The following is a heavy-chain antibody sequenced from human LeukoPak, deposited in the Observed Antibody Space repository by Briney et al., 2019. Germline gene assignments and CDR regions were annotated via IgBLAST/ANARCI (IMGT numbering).Heavy chain of an antibody. Sequence: PSETLSLTCAAYGGSFSGYYWSWIRQPPGKGLEWIGEINHSGSTNYNPSLKSRVTISVDTSKNQFSLKLSSVTAADTAVYYCARSSSGWYRSLYFDYWGQGTLVTVSS. V-gene: IGHV4-34*01. CDR3: ARSSSGWYRSLYFDY. CDR2: INHSGST. D-gene: IGHD6-19*01. J-gene: IGHJ4*02. CDR1: GGSFSGYY.